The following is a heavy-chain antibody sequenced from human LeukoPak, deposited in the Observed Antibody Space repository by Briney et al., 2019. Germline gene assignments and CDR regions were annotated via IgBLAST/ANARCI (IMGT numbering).Heavy chain of an antibody. J-gene: IGHJ5*02. CDR3: ARGGYCTLTTCFRAWFDP. D-gene: IGHD2-2*01. V-gene: IGHV4-30-4*01. CDR1: GGSISSGDYY. Sequence: SQTLSLTCTVSGGSISSGDYYWSWIRQPPGKGLEWIGYIYYSGSTYYNPSLKSRLTISIDTSKNQFSLKLSSVTAADTAVYYCARGGYCTLTTCFRAWFDPWGQGTLVTVSS. CDR2: IYYSGST.